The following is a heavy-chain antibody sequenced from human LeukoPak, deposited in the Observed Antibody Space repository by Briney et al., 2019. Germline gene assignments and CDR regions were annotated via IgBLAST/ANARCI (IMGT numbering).Heavy chain of an antibody. CDR3: AREVTAMAETTPMNDAFDI. D-gene: IGHD5-18*01. V-gene: IGHV4-39*07. CDR2: IYYSGST. Sequence: SETLSLTCTVSGGSISSSSYYWGWIRQPPGKGLEWIGSIYYSGSTYYNPSLKSRVTISVDTSKNQFSLKLSSVTAADTAVYYCAREVTAMAETTPMNDAFDIWGQGTMVTVSS. J-gene: IGHJ3*02. CDR1: GGSISSSSYY.